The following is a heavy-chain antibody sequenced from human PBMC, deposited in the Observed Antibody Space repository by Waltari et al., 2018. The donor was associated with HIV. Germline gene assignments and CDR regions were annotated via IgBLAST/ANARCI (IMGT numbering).Heavy chain of an antibody. CDR1: GGTFSSYA. CDR3: ARGSDYSNYEQVY. J-gene: IGHJ4*02. V-gene: IGHV1-69*12. CDR2: IIPIFGTA. D-gene: IGHD4-4*01. Sequence: QVQLVQSGAEVKTPGSSVKVSCTASGGTFSSYALSWVRQAPGQGLEWMGGIIPIFGTANYAQKFQGRVTITADESTSTAYMELSSLRSEDTAVYYCARGSDYSNYEQVYWGQGTLVTVSS.